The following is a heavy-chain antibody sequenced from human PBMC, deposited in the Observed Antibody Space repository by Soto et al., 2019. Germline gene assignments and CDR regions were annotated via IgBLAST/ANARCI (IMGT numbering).Heavy chain of an antibody. D-gene: IGHD3-22*01. Sequence: QVHLVQSGAEVKKPGASVNVSCKTSGYTFTRNGISWVRQAPGQGLEWMGWISPNSGNTRYAQKLQDRVIMTTDTSTSTAYMELRSLRSDDTAVYYCVKDRDSNSWPARDVWGLGTTVTVSS. CDR1: GYTFTRNG. CDR3: VKDRDSNSWPARDV. V-gene: IGHV1-18*01. J-gene: IGHJ6*02. CDR2: ISPNSGNT.